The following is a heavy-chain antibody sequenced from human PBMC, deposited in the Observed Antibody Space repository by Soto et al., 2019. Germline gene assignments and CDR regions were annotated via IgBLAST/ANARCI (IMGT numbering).Heavy chain of an antibody. J-gene: IGHJ1*01. V-gene: IGHV4-61*01. D-gene: IGHD3-22*01. CDR1: GGSVSSGSYY. CDR3: AREDYSDSSD. Sequence: QVQLQESGPGLVKPSETLSLTCTVSGGSVSSGSYYWSWIRQPPGKGLEWIGYIYYSGSTNYNPSLKSRVTISVETSKNQFSLKLSSVTAADTAVYYWAREDYSDSSDWGQGTLVTVSS. CDR2: IYYSGST.